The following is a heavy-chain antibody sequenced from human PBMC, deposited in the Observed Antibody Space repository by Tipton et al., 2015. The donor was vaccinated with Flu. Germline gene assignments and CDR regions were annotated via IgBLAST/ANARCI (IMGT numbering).Heavy chain of an antibody. J-gene: IGHJ6*02. CDR2: IYSNGNT. D-gene: IGHD3-22*01. V-gene: IGHV3-66*03. CDR1: GFTVRSNF. Sequence: SLRLSCAASGFTVRSNFLSWVRQAPGKGLEWVSFIYSNGNTYYADSVRGRFTISRDTSKNTLYLQMNSLRAEDTAVYYCAKEGNYDSSGYYSSHGMDVWGQGTTVTVSS. CDR3: AKEGNYDSSGYYSSHGMDV.